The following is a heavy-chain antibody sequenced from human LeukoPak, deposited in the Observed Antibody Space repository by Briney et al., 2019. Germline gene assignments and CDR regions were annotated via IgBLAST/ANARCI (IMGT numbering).Heavy chain of an antibody. CDR1: GFTFSSYA. V-gene: IGHV3-30-3*01. CDR2: ISYDGSNK. CDR3: ARDRWELPYY. J-gene: IGHJ4*02. D-gene: IGHD1-26*01. Sequence: PGGSLRLSCAASGFTFSSYAMHWVRQAPGKGLEWVAVISYDGSNKYYADSVKGRFTISRDNSKNTLYLQMNSLRAEDTAVYYCARDRWELPYYWGQGTLVTVSS.